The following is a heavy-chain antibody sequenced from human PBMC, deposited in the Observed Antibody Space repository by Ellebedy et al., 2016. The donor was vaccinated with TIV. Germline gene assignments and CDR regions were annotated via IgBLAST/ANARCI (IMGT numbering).Heavy chain of an antibody. V-gene: IGHV3-30*04. J-gene: IGHJ4*02. CDR1: GFNFRIYA. CDR2: ISYDGSET. Sequence: PGGSLRLSCAASGFNFRIYAMHWVRQAPGKGLEWVAFISYDGSETAFADPVKGRFTISRDNSRSTVELQMNQMRDDDTALYYCASGLRSLEDVGLYDYWGQGTLVTVSS. D-gene: IGHD3-10*01. CDR3: ASGLRSLEDVGLYDY.